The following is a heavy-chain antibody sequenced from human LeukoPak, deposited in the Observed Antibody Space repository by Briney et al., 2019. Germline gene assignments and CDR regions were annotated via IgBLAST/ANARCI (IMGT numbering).Heavy chain of an antibody. J-gene: IGHJ4*02. V-gene: IGHV3-23*01. Sequence: GGSLRLSCSASGFTFSIYAMNWVRQAPGKGLEWVSAISGTGLTTYYADSVKGRFTISRDNSKNTLYLQMNSLRAEDTAVYYCARDARDGYGGNPFDYWGQGTLVTVSS. CDR1: GFTFSIYA. D-gene: IGHD4-23*01. CDR2: ISGTGLTT. CDR3: ARDARDGYGGNPFDY.